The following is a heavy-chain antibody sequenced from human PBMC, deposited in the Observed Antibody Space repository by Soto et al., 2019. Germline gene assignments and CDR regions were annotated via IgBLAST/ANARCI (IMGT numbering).Heavy chain of an antibody. V-gene: IGHV3-23*01. Sequence: EVQLLESGGGLVQPGGSLRLSCAASGFTFSNFAMSWVRQAPGKGLEWVSTISDNGGSTYFADSVKGRFTISRDNSRNTLYLQMNTLRAEDTAVYYCAKVLLWFGDSNFDYWGQGTLVTVSS. CDR3: AKVLLWFGDSNFDY. J-gene: IGHJ4*02. CDR1: GFTFSNFA. D-gene: IGHD3-10*01. CDR2: ISDNGGST.